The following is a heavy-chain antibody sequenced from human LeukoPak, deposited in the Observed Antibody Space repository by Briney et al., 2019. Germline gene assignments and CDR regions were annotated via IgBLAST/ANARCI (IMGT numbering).Heavy chain of an antibody. V-gene: IGHV5-51*01. Sequence: GESLQISCKGSGYSFTSYWIGWVRQLPGKGLEWMGIIYPGDSDTRYSPSFQGQVTISADKSISTAYLQWSSLKASDTAMYYCARHGVDPGSNMDVWGKGTTVTVSS. CDR2: IYPGDSDT. CDR3: ARHGVDPGSNMDV. CDR1: GYSFTSYW. J-gene: IGHJ6*03. D-gene: IGHD5-12*01.